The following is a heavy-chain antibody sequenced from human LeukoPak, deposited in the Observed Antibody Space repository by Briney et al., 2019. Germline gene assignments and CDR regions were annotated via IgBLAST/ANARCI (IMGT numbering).Heavy chain of an antibody. CDR3: ARDPEYSGSYYYYYYGMDV. J-gene: IGHJ6*02. CDR2: IKRDGSEK. V-gene: IGHV3-7*01. CDR1: GFTFSSYW. D-gene: IGHD1-26*01. Sequence: GGSLRLSCAASGFTFSSYWMSWVRQAPGKGLEWVANIKRDGSEKYYVDSVKGRFTISRDNAKNSLYLQMNSLRAEDTAVYYCARDPEYSGSYYYYYYGMDVWGQGTTVTVSS.